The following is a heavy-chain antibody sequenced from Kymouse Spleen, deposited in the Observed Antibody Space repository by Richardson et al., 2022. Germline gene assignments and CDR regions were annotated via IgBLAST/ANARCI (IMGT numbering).Heavy chain of an antibody. V-gene: IGHV3-33*01. Sequence: QVQLVESGGGVVQPGRSLRLSCAASGFTFSSYGMHWVRQAPGKGLEWVAVIWYDGSNKYYADSVKGRFTISRDNSKNTLYLQMNSLRAEDTAVYYCARDPGIAAVGRAFDIWGQGTMVTVSS. J-gene: IGHJ3*02. D-gene: IGHD6-13*01. CDR3: ARDPGIAAVGRAFDI. CDR1: GFTFSSYG. CDR2: IWYDGSNK.